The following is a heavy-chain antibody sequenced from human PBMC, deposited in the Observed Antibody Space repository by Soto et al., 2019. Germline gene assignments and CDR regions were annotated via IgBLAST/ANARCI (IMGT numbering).Heavy chain of an antibody. D-gene: IGHD3-3*02. CDR3: TRARLHFLLYYYYGMDV. CDR2: INPSVGST. Sequence: SVRFACNASLYTFTIYYMHGVRQAPGQGLEWMGIINPSVGSTSYAQTFQGRVTMTRDTSTSTVYMELSSLRSEDTAVYYCTRARLHFLLYYYYGMDVWGQGTTVTVSS. CDR1: LYTFTIYY. J-gene: IGHJ6*02. V-gene: IGHV1-46*01.